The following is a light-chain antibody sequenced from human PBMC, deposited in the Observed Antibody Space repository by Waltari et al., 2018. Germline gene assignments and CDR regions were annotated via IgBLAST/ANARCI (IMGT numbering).Light chain of an antibody. Sequence: QSALTQPPSVSKSLGQSVTISCTGTSSDIGGYDGVSWYQQHSGTAPRLLIYEVDKRPSGVSDRFSVSNSGNTASLTISGLQAEDEADYYCGSYRSRSTFLFGGGTRLTVL. CDR3: GSYRSRSTFL. CDR1: SSDIGGYDG. V-gene: IGLV2-18*02. CDR2: EVD. J-gene: IGLJ2*01.